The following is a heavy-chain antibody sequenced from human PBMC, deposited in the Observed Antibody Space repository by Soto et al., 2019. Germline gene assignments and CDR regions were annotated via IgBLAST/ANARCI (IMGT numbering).Heavy chain of an antibody. J-gene: IGHJ4*02. D-gene: IGHD5-18*01. V-gene: IGHV1-58*01. CDR3: AADVSGYIYGLGKY. Sequence: QMQLVQSGPEVKKPGTSVKVSCKASGFTFSSSAVHWVRQARGHRLEWIGWIVVGNSNTNYARGLQERVTITRDRSTSTAYMELSGLRSEDTDVYYCAADVSGYIYGLGKYWGQGTLVTVSS. CDR2: IVVGNSNT. CDR1: GFTFSSSA.